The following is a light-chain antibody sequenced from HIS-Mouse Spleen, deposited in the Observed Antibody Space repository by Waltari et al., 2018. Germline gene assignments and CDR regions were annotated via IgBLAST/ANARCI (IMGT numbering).Light chain of an antibody. J-gene: IGLJ3*02. Sequence: QSALTQPASVSGSPGQSITISCTGTSSDVGSYNLVSLYQQHPGKAPKLMMYEGSKRPSGVSNRVSGSKSGNTASLTISGLQAEDEADYYCCSYAGSSTFGVFGGGTKLTVL. CDR1: SSDVGSYNL. CDR3: CSYAGSSTFGV. V-gene: IGLV2-23*03. CDR2: EGS.